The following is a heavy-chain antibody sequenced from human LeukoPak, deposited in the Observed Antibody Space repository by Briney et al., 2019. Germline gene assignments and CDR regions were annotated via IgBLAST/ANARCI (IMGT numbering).Heavy chain of an antibody. CDR1: GGSINSYY. Sequence: PSETLSLTCTVSGGSINSYYWTWIRQSAGKGLEWSGRMYSSGSTNYNPSLKSRVSMSVDTSKNQFSVKLTSVTAADTAVYYCARGGKATVVTMWGRGILVTVSS. CDR2: MYSSGST. D-gene: IGHD4-23*01. J-gene: IGHJ4*02. CDR3: ARGGKATVVTM. V-gene: IGHV4-4*07.